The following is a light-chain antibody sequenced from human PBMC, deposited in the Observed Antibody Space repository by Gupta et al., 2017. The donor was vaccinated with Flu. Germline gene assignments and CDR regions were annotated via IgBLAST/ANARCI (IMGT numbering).Light chain of an antibody. CDR1: QSVSSD. CDR2: GAS. Sequence: EIVMTQSPATLSVSPGERATLSCRASQSVSSDLAWYQQKPGQAPRLLIYGASTRATDIPARFSGSGSGTEFTLTISSLQSEDFAVYYCQHYNNWPPYNFGQGTKLEIK. CDR3: QHYNNWPPYN. V-gene: IGKV3-15*01. J-gene: IGKJ2*01.